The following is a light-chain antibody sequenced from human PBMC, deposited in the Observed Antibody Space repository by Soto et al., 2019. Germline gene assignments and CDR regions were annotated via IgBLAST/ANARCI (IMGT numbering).Light chain of an antibody. CDR3: QQHGQWPIT. V-gene: IGKV3D-15*01. CDR2: GIS. CDR1: QSVNSN. J-gene: IGKJ5*01. Sequence: EIVMTQSPATLSVSPGERATLSCRASQSVNSNYLACYQQKPGQAPRLLIYGISKRATDIPDRFSGSGSGTEFTLTLSSLQPEDFATYDCQQHGQWPITFGQGTRLEIK.